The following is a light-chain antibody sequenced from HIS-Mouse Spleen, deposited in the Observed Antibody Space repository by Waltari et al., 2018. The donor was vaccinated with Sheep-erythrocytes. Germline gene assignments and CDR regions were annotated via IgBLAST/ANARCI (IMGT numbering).Light chain of an antibody. CDR2: WAS. V-gene: IGKV4-1*01. CDR1: QSVLYSSNNKNY. CDR3: QQYYSTLT. Sequence: DIVMTQSPDSLAVSLGERATIHFKSSQSVLYSSNNKNYLAWYQQIPVHPPKLLIYWASTRESGVPDRFSGSGSGTDFTLTISSLQAEDVAVYYCQQYYSTLTFGGGTKVEIK. J-gene: IGKJ4*01.